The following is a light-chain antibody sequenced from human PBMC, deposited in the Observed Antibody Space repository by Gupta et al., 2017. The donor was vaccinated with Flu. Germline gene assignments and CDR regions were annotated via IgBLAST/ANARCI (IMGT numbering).Light chain of an antibody. J-gene: IGKJ2*01. CDR1: ESLVHNNGNTY. CDR2: RVS. CDR3: MQATQFPYT. Sequence: DVVMTQPPLSSPVTLGQPASISCRSSESLVHNNGNTYLSWLHQRPGQPPRLLIDRVSSRFSGVPDRFSGSGAWTDFTLKISRVEAEDVGVYYCMQATQFPYTFGQGTKLEMK. V-gene: IGKV2-24*01.